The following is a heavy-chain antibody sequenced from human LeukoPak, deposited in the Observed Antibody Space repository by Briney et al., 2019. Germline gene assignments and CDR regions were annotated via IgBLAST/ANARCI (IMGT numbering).Heavy chain of an antibody. CDR2: ISGSSSTI. V-gene: IGHV3-48*03. J-gene: IGHJ4*02. D-gene: IGHD2-21*01. CDR1: AFTLSSYE. CDR3: ASHFVFLGH. Sequence: QPGGSLRLSCAASAFTLSSYEMNWVRQAPGRGLEWISFISGSSSTIYYADSVKGRFTISRDNAKNSLYLQMNSLRDEDTAVYYCASHFVFLGHWGQGTLVNVSP.